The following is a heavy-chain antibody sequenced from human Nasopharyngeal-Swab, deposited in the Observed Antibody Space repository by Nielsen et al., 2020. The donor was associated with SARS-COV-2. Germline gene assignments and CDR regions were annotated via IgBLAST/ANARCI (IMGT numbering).Heavy chain of an antibody. V-gene: IGHV3-21*01. CDR3: ATSGYSSGWIF. CDR1: GFIFSTYT. D-gene: IGHD6-19*01. J-gene: IGHJ4*02. Sequence: GESLKISCAASGFIFSTYTMNWVRQAPGKGLEWLSSIRSSTSYIYYADSVKGRFTISRDNAKNSPYLQMNSPRTEDTAVYYCATSGYSSGWIFWGQGTLVTVSS. CDR2: IRSSTSYI.